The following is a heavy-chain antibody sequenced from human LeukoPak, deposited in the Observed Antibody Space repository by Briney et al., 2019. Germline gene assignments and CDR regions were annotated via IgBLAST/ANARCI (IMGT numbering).Heavy chain of an antibody. CDR2: VSYDGSNQ. CDR3: VGAQDMGLAPEY. Sequence: PGRSLRLSCAASGFTFSLYTVHWVRQAPGKGLERVAVVSYDGSNQYYADSVKGRLTISKDNSKNTLYLQFNSLRTDDTAVYYCVGAQDMGLAPEYWGQGTLVTVSS. CDR1: GFTFSLYT. J-gene: IGHJ4*02. D-gene: IGHD3-16*01. V-gene: IGHV3-30*04.